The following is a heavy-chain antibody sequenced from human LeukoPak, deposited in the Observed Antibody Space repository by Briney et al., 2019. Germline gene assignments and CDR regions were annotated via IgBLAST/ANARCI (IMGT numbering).Heavy chain of an antibody. V-gene: IGHV1-69*04. CDR1: RGTFSSDA. CDR3: ARAPDCGGDCYFDY. D-gene: IGHD2-21*02. J-gene: IGHJ4*02. Sequence: SVKVSCKASRGTFSSDAISWVRQAPGQGLEWMGSIIPILGIANYAQKFQGRVTITADKSTATAYMELSSLRSEDTAEYYCARAPDCGGDCYFDYWGQGTLVTVSS. CDR2: IIPILGIA.